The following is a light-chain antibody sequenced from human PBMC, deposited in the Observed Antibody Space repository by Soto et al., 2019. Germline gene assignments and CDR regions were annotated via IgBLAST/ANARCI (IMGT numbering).Light chain of an antibody. V-gene: IGKV1-5*03. CDR1: QSISSW. CDR3: QQRSNWPIT. J-gene: IGKJ5*01. CDR2: KAS. Sequence: ASVGDRVTITCRASQSISSWLAWYQQKPGKAPKLLIYKASSLESGVPARFSGSGSGTDFTLTISSLEPEDFAVYYCQQRSNWPITFGQGTRLEIK.